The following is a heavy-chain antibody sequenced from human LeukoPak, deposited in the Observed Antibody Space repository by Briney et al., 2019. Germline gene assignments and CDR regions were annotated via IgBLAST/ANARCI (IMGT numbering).Heavy chain of an antibody. Sequence: GGSLRLSCAASGFTFDDYGMSWVRQAPGKGLEWVSGINWDGASTGYADSVKGRFTISRDNAKNSLYLHMNSLRAEDTALYYCARDSEEKIWGNLYGDPGWFDPWGQGTLVTVSP. D-gene: IGHD4-17*01. CDR2: INWDGAST. CDR1: GFTFDDYG. J-gene: IGHJ5*02. V-gene: IGHV3-20*04. CDR3: ARDSEEKIWGNLYGDPGWFDP.